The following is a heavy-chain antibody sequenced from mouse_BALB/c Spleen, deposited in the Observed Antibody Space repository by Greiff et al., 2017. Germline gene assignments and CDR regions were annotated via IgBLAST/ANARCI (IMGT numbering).Heavy chain of an antibody. V-gene: IGHV5-6-4*01. CDR2: ISSGGSYT. CDR3: TRGDRSTMMSWFAY. J-gene: IGHJ3*01. CDR1: GFTFSSYT. Sequence: EVKLMESGGGLVKPGGSLKLSCAASGFTFSSYTMSWVRQTPEKRLEWVATISSGGSYTYYPDSVKGRFTISRDNAKNTLYLQMSSLKSEDTAMYYCTRGDRSTMMSWFAYWGQGTLVTVSA. D-gene: IGHD2-4*01.